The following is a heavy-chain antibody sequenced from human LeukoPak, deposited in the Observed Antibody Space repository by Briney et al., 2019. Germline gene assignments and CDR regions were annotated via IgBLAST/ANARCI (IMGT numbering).Heavy chain of an antibody. J-gene: IGHJ6*03. D-gene: IGHD2-2*01. V-gene: IGHV3-48*03. Sequence: QSGGSLRLSCAASGFTFSSYEMNWVRQAPGKGLEWVSYISSSGSTIYYADSVKGRFTISRDNAKNSLYLQMNSLRAEDTAVYYCARELKGICSSTSCYGLYYYYYMDVWGKGTTVTISS. CDR3: ARELKGICSSTSCYGLYYYYYMDV. CDR2: ISSSGSTI. CDR1: GFTFSSYE.